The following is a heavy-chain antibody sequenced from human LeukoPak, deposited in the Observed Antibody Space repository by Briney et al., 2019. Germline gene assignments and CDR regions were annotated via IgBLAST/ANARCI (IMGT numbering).Heavy chain of an antibody. CDR1: GLTFCGHA. V-gene: IGHV3-64*02. J-gene: IGHJ4*02. D-gene: IGHD3-3*01. CDR3: ARGGYYAATDI. CDR2: IVSNGGNT. Sequence: GGSLRLSCAASGLTFCGHAMHWVRQAPGKGLEYVSAIVSNGGNTYYADSVRGRFTISRDNSKDTVYLQMGSLRPEDTAVYYCARGGYYAATDIWGQGALVTVSS.